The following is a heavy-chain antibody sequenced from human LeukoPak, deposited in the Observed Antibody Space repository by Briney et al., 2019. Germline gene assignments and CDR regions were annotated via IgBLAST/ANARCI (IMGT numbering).Heavy chain of an antibody. CDR1: GYTFTSYG. J-gene: IGHJ4*01. V-gene: IGHV1-18*01. D-gene: IGHD2-15*01. CDR3: ARVVVVAATGVPYYFDY. CDR2: ISVYNGDT. Sequence: GASVKVSCKASGYTFTSYGIAWVRQAPGQGLEWMGWISVYNGDTKYGQKFQGGVTMTTDTATNTAYMEVRSLRSDDAAVYYCARVVVVAATGVPYYFDYWGHGSLVTVSS.